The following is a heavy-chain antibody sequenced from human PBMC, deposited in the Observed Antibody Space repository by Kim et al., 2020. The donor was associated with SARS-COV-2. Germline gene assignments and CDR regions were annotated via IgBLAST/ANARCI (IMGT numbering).Heavy chain of an antibody. V-gene: IGHV4-39*01. J-gene: IGHJ6*02. CDR2: IYYSGST. Sequence: SETLSLTCTVSGGSISSSSYYWGWIRQPPGKGLEWIGSIYYSGSTYYNPSLKSRVTISVDTSKNQFSLKLSSVTAADTAVYYCARWGVTMVRGVIKGGYYYYGMDVWGQGTTVTVSS. D-gene: IGHD3-10*01. CDR1: GGSISSSSYY. CDR3: ARWGVTMVRGVIKGGYYYYGMDV.